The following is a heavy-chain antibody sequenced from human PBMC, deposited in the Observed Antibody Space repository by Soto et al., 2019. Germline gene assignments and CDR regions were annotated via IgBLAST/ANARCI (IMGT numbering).Heavy chain of an antibody. D-gene: IGHD4-17*01. J-gene: IGHJ5*02. CDR3: AGQWAAGYGEFDP. CDR1: GGSINSNRW. V-gene: IGHV4-4*02. CDR2: IHDGGTT. Sequence: QVKLQESGPGLVKPSGTLSLTCAVSGGSINSNRWWTWFRQAPGKGLEWIGEIHDGGTTNYNLSLKSRVPLSIDESKNQFSLDMKSVSAADTAVYYCAGQWAAGYGEFDPWGQGILVTVSS.